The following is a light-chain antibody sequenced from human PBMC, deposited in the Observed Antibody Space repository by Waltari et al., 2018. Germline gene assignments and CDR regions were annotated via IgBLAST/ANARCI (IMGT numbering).Light chain of an antibody. CDR2: DIS. CDR1: QSVTNS. CDR3: LQRDRWLT. V-gene: IGKV3-11*01. J-gene: IGKJ4*01. Sequence: DIVLTQSPATLSLSPGERATLSCRASQSVTNSLAWYQQKPGQAPRLRIYDISTRATAIPARFNGSGSGTDFTRTISSLEPEDFAVYYCLQRDRWLTFGGGTKVEIK.